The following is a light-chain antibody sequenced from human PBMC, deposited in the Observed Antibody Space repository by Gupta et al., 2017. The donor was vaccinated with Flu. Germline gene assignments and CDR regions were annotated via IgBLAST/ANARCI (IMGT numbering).Light chain of an antibody. Sequence: QPVLTQPASVSGSPGQSITIPCFGGSTDIGGYDYVSWYQKYPDKTPRFLIYEVSHRPSGISSRFAGSKSGNTASLTISGLQAEDEAIYYCSSYRQGGTIAFGTGTKVTVL. CDR1: STDIGGYDY. CDR3: SSYRQGGTIA. J-gene: IGLJ1*01. CDR2: EVS. V-gene: IGLV2-14*01.